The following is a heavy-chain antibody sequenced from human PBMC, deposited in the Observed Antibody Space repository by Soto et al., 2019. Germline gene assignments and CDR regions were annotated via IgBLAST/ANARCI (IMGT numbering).Heavy chain of an antibody. D-gene: IGHD3-3*01. CDR1: GGTFSSYA. V-gene: IGHV1-69*12. CDR2: IIPIFGTA. Sequence: QVQLVQSGAEVKKPGSSVKVSCKASGGTFSSYAISWVRQAPGQGLEWMGGIIPIFGTANYAQMFQGRVRITVDDTTSQAYMELGNLRSEDTTVYYCARAGVSTLAYFYYYGMVVWGQGTTVTVSS. CDR3: ARAGVSTLAYFYYYGMVV. J-gene: IGHJ6*02.